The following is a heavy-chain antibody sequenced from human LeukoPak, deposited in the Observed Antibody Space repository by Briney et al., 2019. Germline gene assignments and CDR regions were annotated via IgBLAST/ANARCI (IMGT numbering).Heavy chain of an antibody. J-gene: IGHJ4*02. V-gene: IGHV4-38-2*01. Sequence: SETLSLTCAVSGYSISSGYYWGWIRQPPGKGLEWIGSIYHSGTTYYNPSLKSRITISVDTSKNQFSLKRNSVTAADTALYYCACSRDLYSPLDYWGQGTLVTVSS. D-gene: IGHD5-24*01. CDR2: IYHSGTT. CDR1: GYSISSGYY. CDR3: ACSRDLYSPLDY.